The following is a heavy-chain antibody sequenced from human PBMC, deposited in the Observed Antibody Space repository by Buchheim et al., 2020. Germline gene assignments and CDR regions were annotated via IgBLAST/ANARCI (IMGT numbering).Heavy chain of an antibody. CDR3: AKTGRWLANYFDY. D-gene: IGHD6-19*01. J-gene: IGHJ4*02. CDR2: ISGSGGSA. V-gene: IGHV3-23*01. Sequence: EVQLLESGGGLVQPGGSLRLSCAASGFTFSSYAMSWVRQGIGKRMEWVSAISGSGGSAYYADSVKGRFTISRDHSKNTLYLQMNSLRAEDTAVYYCAKTGRWLANYFDYWGQGTL. CDR1: GFTFSSYA.